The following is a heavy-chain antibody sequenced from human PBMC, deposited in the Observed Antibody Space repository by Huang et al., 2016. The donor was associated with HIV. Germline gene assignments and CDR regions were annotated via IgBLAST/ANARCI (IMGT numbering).Heavy chain of an antibody. Sequence: QVQLQQWGAGLLKPSETLSLTCAVYGGSFSGYYWSWTRQPPGTGLEWIGEINHSGSPNSHPSLKSRVTISVDASKTHFSLKLNSVTAADTAVYYCARGPDYYDSSGREAFDIWGQGTMVTVSS. CDR3: ARGPDYYDSSGREAFDI. CDR2: INHSGSP. V-gene: IGHV4-34*01. D-gene: IGHD3-22*01. CDR1: GGSFSGYY. J-gene: IGHJ3*02.